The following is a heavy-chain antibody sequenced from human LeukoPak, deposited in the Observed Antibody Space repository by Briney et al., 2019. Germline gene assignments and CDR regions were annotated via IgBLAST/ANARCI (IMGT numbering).Heavy chain of an antibody. D-gene: IGHD1-26*01. CDR2: IYPGDSDI. CDR3: ARQIPGGGSYYDAFDI. CDR1: GYSFTSYW. V-gene: IGHV5-51*01. Sequence: GESLKISCKGSGYSFTSYWIGWVRQMPGKGLEWMGIIYPGDSDIRYSPSFQGQVTISADKSISTAYLQWSSLKASDTAMYYCARQIPGGGSYYDAFDIWGQGTMVTVSS. J-gene: IGHJ3*02.